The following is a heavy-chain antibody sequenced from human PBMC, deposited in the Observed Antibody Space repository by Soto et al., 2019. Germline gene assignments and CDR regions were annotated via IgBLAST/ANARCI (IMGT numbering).Heavy chain of an antibody. CDR1: GFSVSSNY. CDR2: HYSGGST. CDR3: ARHGAPGGTVGATSPLGR. Sequence: PGGSLRLSCAISGFSVSSNYLSWVRQAPGKGLEWVSVHYSGGSTYYADSVQGRFTISRDKSNNTLYLQMRRVRAEDTAVYFCARHGAPGGTVGATSPLGRWGRGTRVAVSS. V-gene: IGHV3-53*01. D-gene: IGHD1-26*01. J-gene: IGHJ4*02.